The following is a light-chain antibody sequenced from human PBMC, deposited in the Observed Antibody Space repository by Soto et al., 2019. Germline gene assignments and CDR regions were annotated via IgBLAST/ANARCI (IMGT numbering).Light chain of an antibody. CDR3: QQYNSWPPLT. CDR1: QNVNSN. J-gene: IGKJ4*01. V-gene: IGKV3-15*01. CDR2: GAY. Sequence: EIVMTQSPGTVSVSPGERATLSCRASQNVNSNLAWYQQKPGQPPRLLIYGAYTRATGVPARFSGSGSGTEFTLTINSLQSEDFAVYYCQQYNSWPPLTFGGGTKVDIK.